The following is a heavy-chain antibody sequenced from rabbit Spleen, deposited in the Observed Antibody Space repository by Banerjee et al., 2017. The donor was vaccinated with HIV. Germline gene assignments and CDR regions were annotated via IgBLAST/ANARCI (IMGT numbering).Heavy chain of an antibody. J-gene: IGHJ4*01. CDR1: GFDFSSYW. Sequence: QEQLVESGRGLVQPGASLTLTCKASGFDFSSYWMCWVRQAPGKGPEWIACIAATAGKTEYANWVNGRFTISKTSSTMVTLQMTSLTAADTATYFCARDAGSYDYIDGYFNLWGPGTLVTVS. V-gene: IGHV1S45*01. CDR3: ARDAGSYDYIDGYFNL. CDR2: IAATAGKT. D-gene: IGHD8-1*01.